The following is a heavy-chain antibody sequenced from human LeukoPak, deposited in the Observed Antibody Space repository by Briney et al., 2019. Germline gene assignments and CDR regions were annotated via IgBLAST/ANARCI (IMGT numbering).Heavy chain of an antibody. CDR2: ISSSSDTI. D-gene: IGHD2-2*01. CDR1: GFTFSTSG. J-gene: IGHJ3*02. CDR3: ARGSTGLDDAFDI. V-gene: IGHV3-48*04. Sequence: GGSLRLSCTGSGFTFSTSGMNWVRQAPGRGLDWISYISSSSDTIVYADSVKGRFTSSRDNAKNSLYLQMNSLRAEDTAVYYCARGSTGLDDAFDIWGQGTMVTVSS.